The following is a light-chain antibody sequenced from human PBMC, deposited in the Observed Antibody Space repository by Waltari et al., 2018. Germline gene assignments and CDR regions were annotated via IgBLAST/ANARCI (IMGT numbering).Light chain of an antibody. CDR1: QSISIW. CDR3: QHYDNYPVA. V-gene: IGKV1-5*03. CDR2: NSS. Sequence: DIQMTQSPATLSASVGDRVSITCRASQSISIWLAWYKQRSGKAPKLLISNSSSLESGVPSTFSGSGSGTEFTLTITNLHPDDFSTYYCQHYDNYPVAFGQGTKLEIK. J-gene: IGKJ2*01.